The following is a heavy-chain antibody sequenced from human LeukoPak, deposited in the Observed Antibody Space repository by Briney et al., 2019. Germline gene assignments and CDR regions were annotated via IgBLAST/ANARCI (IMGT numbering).Heavy chain of an antibody. CDR1: GLTFSDYS. Sequence: GGSLRLSCAASGLTFSDYSMTWVRQAPGKGLFWVSGISAGGGSTYYEDSVKGRFSISRDTSRNTLYLQMNSLRAEDTAVYYCAKDAAGPEYWGQGTLVTVSS. J-gene: IGHJ4*02. V-gene: IGHV3-23*01. CDR3: AKDAAGPEY. CDR2: ISAGGGST. D-gene: IGHD6-19*01.